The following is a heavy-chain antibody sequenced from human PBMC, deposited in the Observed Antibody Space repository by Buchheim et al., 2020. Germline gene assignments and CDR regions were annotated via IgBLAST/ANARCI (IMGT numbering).Heavy chain of an antibody. CDR1: GGSVSSGSYY. CDR3: ASRPGIAARLDAFDI. V-gene: IGHV4-61*01. D-gene: IGHD6-6*01. CDR2: IYYSGST. J-gene: IGHJ3*02. Sequence: QVQLQESGPGLVKPSETLSLTCTVSGGSVSSGSYYWSWIRQPPGKGLEWIGYIYYSGSTNYNPSLKSRVTISVDTSKNQFSLKLSSVTAADTAVYYCASRPGIAARLDAFDIWGQGT.